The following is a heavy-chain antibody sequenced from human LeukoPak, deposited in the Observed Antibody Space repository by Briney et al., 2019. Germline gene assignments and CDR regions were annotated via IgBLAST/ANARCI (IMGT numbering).Heavy chain of an antibody. Sequence: ASVKVSCKASGYTFTGYYMHWVRQAPGQGLEWMGRINPNSGGTNYAQKFQGRVTMTRDTSISTACMELSRLRSDDTAVYYCARAWDSSGYYLIDYWGQGTLVTVSS. V-gene: IGHV1-2*06. CDR2: INPNSGGT. CDR3: ARAWDSSGYYLIDY. J-gene: IGHJ4*02. D-gene: IGHD3-22*01. CDR1: GYTFTGYY.